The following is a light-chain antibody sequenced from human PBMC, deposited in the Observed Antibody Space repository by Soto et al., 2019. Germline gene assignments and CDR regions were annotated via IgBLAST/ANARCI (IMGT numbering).Light chain of an antibody. CDR1: SSNIGGNA. CDR2: SNN. CDR3: AAWDDSLSGYV. J-gene: IGLJ1*01. Sequence: QSVLTQPPSASGTPGQRVTISCSGSSSNIGGNAVNWYQQLPGTTPKLLIYSNNHRPSGVPDRFSGSKSGTSASLAISGLQSEDEADYYCAAWDDSLSGYVFGTGTKLTVL. V-gene: IGLV1-44*01.